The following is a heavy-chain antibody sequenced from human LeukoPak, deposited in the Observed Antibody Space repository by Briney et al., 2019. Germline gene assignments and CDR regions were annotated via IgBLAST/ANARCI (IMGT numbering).Heavy chain of an antibody. Sequence: GGSLRLSCAASGFTVSSTYVSWVRQAPGKGLEWVSVIYSGGKTFYADSVKGRFTISKDNSKNPLYLQMNSLRAEDTAVYYCARGGVRDFFYYAMDVWGQGTTVTVSS. CDR1: GFTVSSTY. CDR3: ARGGVRDFFYYAMDV. D-gene: IGHD3-10*01. V-gene: IGHV3-53*01. J-gene: IGHJ6*02. CDR2: IYSGGKT.